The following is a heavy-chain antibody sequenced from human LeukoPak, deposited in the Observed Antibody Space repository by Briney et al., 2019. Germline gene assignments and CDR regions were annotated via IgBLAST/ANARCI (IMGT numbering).Heavy chain of an antibody. D-gene: IGHD4-17*01. Sequence: SETLSLTCTVSGGSISSYYWSWIRQPPGKGLEWIGYIYYSGSTSYNPSLKSRVTISVDTSKNQFSLKMSSVTAADTAVYYCARGNGLRRPSNWGQGTLVTVSS. V-gene: IGHV4-59*12. CDR1: GGSISSYY. CDR3: ARGNGLRRPSN. J-gene: IGHJ4*02. CDR2: IYYSGST.